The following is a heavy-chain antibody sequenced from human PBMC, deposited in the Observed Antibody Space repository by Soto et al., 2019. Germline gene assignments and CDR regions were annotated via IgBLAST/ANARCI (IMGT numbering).Heavy chain of an antibody. CDR3: ARGDRYYYDSSGHYAWFDP. Sequence: ASETLSLTCTVSGGSISSYYWSWIRQPPGKGLEWIGYIYYSGSTNYNPSLKSRVTISVDTSKNQFSLKLSSVTAADTAVYYCARGDRYYYDSSGHYAWFDPWGQGTLVTVSS. V-gene: IGHV4-59*01. CDR2: IYYSGST. CDR1: GGSISSYY. J-gene: IGHJ5*02. D-gene: IGHD3-22*01.